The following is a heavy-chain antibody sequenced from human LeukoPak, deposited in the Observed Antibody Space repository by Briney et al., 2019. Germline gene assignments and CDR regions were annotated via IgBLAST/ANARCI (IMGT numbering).Heavy chain of an antibody. CDR3: ARAIFFKEGTYYDFWSGQLNWFDP. Sequence: GGSLRLSCAASGFTFSDYYMSWIRQAPGKGLEWVSYISSSGSTIYYADYVKGRFTISRDNAKNSLYLQMNSLRAEDTAVYYCARAIFFKEGTYYDFWSGQLNWFDPWGQGTLVTVSS. D-gene: IGHD3-3*01. J-gene: IGHJ5*02. V-gene: IGHV3-11*01. CDR2: ISSSGSTI. CDR1: GFTFSDYY.